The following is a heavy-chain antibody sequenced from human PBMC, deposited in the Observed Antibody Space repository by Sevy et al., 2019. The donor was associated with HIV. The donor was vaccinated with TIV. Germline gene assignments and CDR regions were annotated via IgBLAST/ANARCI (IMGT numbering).Heavy chain of an antibody. Sequence: SETLSLTCAVSGYSISSDYYWGWIRQPPGKGLEWIGGIYHSGYSYYNPSLKSRVPISVDTSKNQFSLKLSSVTAADTAVYYCARAIGTQVAGLYYFDYWGQGTLVTVSS. CDR1: GYSISSDYY. CDR3: ARAIGTQVAGLYYFDY. D-gene: IGHD6-19*01. V-gene: IGHV4-38-2*01. J-gene: IGHJ4*02. CDR2: IYHSGYS.